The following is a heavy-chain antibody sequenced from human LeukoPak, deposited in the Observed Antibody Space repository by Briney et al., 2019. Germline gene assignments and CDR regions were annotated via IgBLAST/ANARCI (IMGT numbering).Heavy chain of an antibody. V-gene: IGHV1-69*06. CDR2: IIPIFGTA. CDR1: GGTFSSYA. Sequence: SVKVSCKASGGTFSSYAISWVRQAPGQGFEWMGGIIPIFGTANYAQKFQGRVTITADKSTSTAYMELSSLRSEDTAVYYCARVGRGIWGHFYYYYYMDVWGKGTTVTISS. CDR3: ARVGRGIWGHFYYYYYMDV. J-gene: IGHJ6*03. D-gene: IGHD3-3*02.